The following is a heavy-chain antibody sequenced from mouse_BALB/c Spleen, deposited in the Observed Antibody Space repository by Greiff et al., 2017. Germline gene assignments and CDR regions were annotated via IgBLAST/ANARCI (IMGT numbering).Heavy chain of an antibody. CDR3: ARRATVVAPFAY. CDR2: IDPSDSYT. Sequence: QVQLQQSGAELVKPGASVKLSCKASGYTFTSYWMHWVKQRPGQGLEWIGEIDPSDSYTNYNQKFKGKATLTVDKSSSTAYMQLSSLTSEDSAVYYCARRATVVAPFAYWGQGTLVTVSA. J-gene: IGHJ3*01. D-gene: IGHD1-1*01. CDR1: GYTFTSYW. V-gene: IGHV1-69*02.